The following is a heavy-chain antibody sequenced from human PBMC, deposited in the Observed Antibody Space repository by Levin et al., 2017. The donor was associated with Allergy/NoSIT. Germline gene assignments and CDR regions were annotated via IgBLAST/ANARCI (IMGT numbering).Heavy chain of an antibody. Sequence: PGGSLRLSCEVSGFTFSNFCMHWVRQAPGKGLEWMALISYDGSKKFYADSVKGRLTVSRDNSKKTLYLQINTLSPEDTAVYYCAKSFHYFDTSAPFDYWGQGTPVTVSP. D-gene: IGHD3-22*01. CDR3: AKSFHYFDTSAPFDY. CDR2: ISYDGSKK. CDR1: GFTFSNFC. J-gene: IGHJ4*02. V-gene: IGHV3-30*18.